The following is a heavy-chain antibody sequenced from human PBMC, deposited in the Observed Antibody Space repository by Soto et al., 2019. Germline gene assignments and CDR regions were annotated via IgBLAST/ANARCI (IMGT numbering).Heavy chain of an antibody. CDR2: IYYSGST. V-gene: IGHV4-59*01. CDR1: GDSISYYY. CDR3: ARSRRGYSYGLFDY. J-gene: IGHJ4*01. D-gene: IGHD5-18*01. Sequence: SETLSLTCTVSGDSISYYYWSWIRQPPGKGLEWIGYIYYSGSTSYNPSLNSRVTISVDTSKSQVSLKLSSVTAADTAVYYCARSRRGYSYGLFDYWGHGTLVTVSS.